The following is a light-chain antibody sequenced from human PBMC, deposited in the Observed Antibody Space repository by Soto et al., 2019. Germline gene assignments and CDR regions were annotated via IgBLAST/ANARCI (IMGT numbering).Light chain of an antibody. CDR1: NSDVGTYNL. J-gene: IGLJ2*01. V-gene: IGLV2-23*02. Sequence: QSALTQPASVSGSPGQSITVSCTGTNSDVGTYNLVSWFQQYPGKAPKIILYEVNRRPSGVSDRFSGSKSGNTASLTISGLQAEDEADYYCCSYAGDAVVFGGGTKVTVL. CDR3: CSYAGDAVV. CDR2: EVN.